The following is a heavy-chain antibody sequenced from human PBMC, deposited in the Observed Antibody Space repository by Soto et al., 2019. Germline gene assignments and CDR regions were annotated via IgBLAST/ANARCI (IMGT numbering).Heavy chain of an antibody. CDR2: VKSKNDGGTT. Sequence: PGGSPGLSCAASGFTVNNALIDGVRQAPGKGLEWVGRVKSKNDGGTTDFAAPVKGRFAISRDDSKNMVYLEMNSLQTEDTAIYYCTTDSYIPPILVRLEYWGHGTLVTVSS. V-gene: IGHV3-15*07. J-gene: IGHJ4*01. D-gene: IGHD3-16*01. CDR3: TTDSYIPPILVRLEY. CDR1: GFTVNNAL.